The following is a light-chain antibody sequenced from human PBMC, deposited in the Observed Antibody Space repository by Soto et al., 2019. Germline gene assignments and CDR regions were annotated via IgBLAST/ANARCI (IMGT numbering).Light chain of an antibody. V-gene: IGKV3-15*01. J-gene: IGKJ2*01. CDR1: QSVSSN. CDR2: GAS. Sequence: EIVMPQSPATLSVSPGERATLSCRASQSVSSNLAWYQQKPGQAPRLLIYGASTRAPGIPARFSGSGSGTEFTLTISSLQSEDFAVYYCQQYNNWPPYTFGQGTKLEIK. CDR3: QQYNNWPPYT.